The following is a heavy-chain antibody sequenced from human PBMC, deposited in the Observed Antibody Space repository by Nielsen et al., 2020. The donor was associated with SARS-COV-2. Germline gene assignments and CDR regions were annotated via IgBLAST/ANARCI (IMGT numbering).Heavy chain of an antibody. Sequence: GESLKISCAASGFTLSSYAMHWVRPAPGKGLEWVAVISYDGSNKYYADSVKGRFTISRDKPNNTLYLQMNRLIAKDTDVYYCERGVRSELLLLYWGQGTLVTVSS. CDR1: GFTLSSYA. D-gene: IGHD1-14*01. V-gene: IGHV3-30-3*01. J-gene: IGHJ4*02. CDR3: ERGVRSELLLLY. CDR2: ISYDGSNK.